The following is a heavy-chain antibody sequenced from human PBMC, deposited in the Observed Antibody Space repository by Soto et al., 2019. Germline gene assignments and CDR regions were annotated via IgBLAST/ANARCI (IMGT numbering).Heavy chain of an antibody. J-gene: IGHJ4*02. V-gene: IGHV1-18*01. CDR2: ISAHNGNT. D-gene: IGHD1-1*01. CDR3: ARGRYGDY. Sequence: QVHLVQSGAEVKKPGASVKVSCKASGYTFTSYGITWVRQAPGQGLEWMGWISAHNGNTDYAQKLQGRVIVTRDTSTSTAYMQLRRLRSDDTAEYYCARGRYGDYWGQGALVTVSS. CDR1: GYTFTSYG.